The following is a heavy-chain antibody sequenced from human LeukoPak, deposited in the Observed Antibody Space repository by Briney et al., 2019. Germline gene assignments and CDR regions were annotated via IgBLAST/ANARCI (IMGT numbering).Heavy chain of an antibody. CDR1: GFTFSSYS. CDR2: INSGGGTI. V-gene: IGHV3-48*04. Sequence: GGSLRLSCAASGFTFSSYSMNWVRQAPGKGLEWVSYINSGGGTIYYADSVEGRFTISRDNAKNSLYLQMNSLRAEDTATYYCARGGDWTFDYWGPGTLATVSS. J-gene: IGHJ4*02. CDR3: ARGGDWTFDY. D-gene: IGHD2-21*02.